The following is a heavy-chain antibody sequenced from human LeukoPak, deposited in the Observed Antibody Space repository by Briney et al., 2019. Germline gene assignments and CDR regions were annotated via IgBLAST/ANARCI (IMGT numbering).Heavy chain of an antibody. D-gene: IGHD2-2*01. V-gene: IGHV3-48*01. J-gene: IGHJ2*01. Sequence: GGSLRLSCAASGFTFSSYSKNWGRQAPGTGLERVSYISSSSSAIYYADPVHSRFTITRDNTNNQLYPQMNSLRAEDTAVYYCTSQGSTSWDFDLWGRGTLVTVSS. CDR2: ISSSSSAI. CDR1: GFTFSSYS. CDR3: TSQGSTSWDFDL.